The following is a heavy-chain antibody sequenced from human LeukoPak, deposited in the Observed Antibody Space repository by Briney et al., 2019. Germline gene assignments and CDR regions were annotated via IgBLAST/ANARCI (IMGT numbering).Heavy chain of an antibody. V-gene: IGHV3-30-3*01. CDR2: ISYDGSNK. D-gene: IGHD6-13*01. CDR3: AREVVAAGTAFDY. Sequence: PGRSLRLSCAASAFTFSAYAMHRVRQAPGKGLEWVAVISYDGSNKYYADSVKGRFTISRDNSKNTVYLQMNSLRAEDTAVYYCAREVVAAGTAFDYWGQGTLVTVSS. CDR1: AFTFSAYA. J-gene: IGHJ4*02.